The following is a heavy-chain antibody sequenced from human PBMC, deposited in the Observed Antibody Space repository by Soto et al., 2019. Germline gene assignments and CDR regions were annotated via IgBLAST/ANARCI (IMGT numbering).Heavy chain of an antibody. V-gene: IGHV1-69*13. Sequence: SVKVSCKASGGTFSSYAISWVRQAPGQGLEWMGGIIPIFGTANYARKFQGRVTITADESTSTAYMELSSLRSEDTAVYYCAREDCSSTSCYTRTNQGRVSWGKGTKVTAPQ. J-gene: IGHJ6*04. CDR2: IIPIFGTA. CDR3: AREDCSSTSCYTRTNQGRVS. D-gene: IGHD2-2*02. CDR1: GGTFSSYA.